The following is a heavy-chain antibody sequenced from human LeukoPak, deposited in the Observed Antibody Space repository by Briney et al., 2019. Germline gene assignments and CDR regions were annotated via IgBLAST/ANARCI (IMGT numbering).Heavy chain of an antibody. D-gene: IGHD3-10*01. CDR2: IYYSGST. V-gene: IGHV4-31*03. CDR1: GGSISCGGYY. CDR3: ASSYGSGSYYYYYGMDV. J-gene: IGHJ6*02. Sequence: SQTLSLTCTVSGGSISCGGYYWSWIRQHPGKGLEWIGYIYYSGSTYYNPSLKSRVTISVDTSKNQFSLKLSSVTAADTAVYYCASSYGSGSYYYYYGMDVWGQGTTVTVSS.